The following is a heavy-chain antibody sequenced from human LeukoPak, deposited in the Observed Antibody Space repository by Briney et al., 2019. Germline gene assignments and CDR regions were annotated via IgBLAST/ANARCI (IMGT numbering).Heavy chain of an antibody. D-gene: IGHD2-2*02. CDR2: IIPIFGTA. J-gene: IGHJ6*03. Sequence: SVKVSCKASGGTFSSYAISWVRQAPGQGLEWMGGIIPIFGTANYAQKFQGRVTITADKSTSTAYMELSSLRSEDTAVYYCASRCSSTSCYRYYYYYMDVWGKGTTVTVSS. CDR3: ASRCSSTSCYRYYYYYMDV. V-gene: IGHV1-69*06. CDR1: GGTFSSYA.